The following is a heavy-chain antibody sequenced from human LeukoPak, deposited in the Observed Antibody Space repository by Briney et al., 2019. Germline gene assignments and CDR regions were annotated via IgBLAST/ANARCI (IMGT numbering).Heavy chain of an antibody. J-gene: IGHJ6*03. Sequence: GGSLRLSCAASGFTFSSYGMHWVRQAPGRGLEWVAFIRYDGSNKYYADSVKGRFTISRDNSKNTLYLQMNSLRAEDTAVYYCAKDWYPVTDYYYYYMDVWGKGTTVTVSS. D-gene: IGHD4-17*01. CDR1: GFTFSSYG. V-gene: IGHV3-30*02. CDR2: IRYDGSNK. CDR3: AKDWYPVTDYYYYYMDV.